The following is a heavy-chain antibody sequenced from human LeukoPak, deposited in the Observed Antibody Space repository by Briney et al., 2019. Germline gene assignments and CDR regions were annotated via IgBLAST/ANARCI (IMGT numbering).Heavy chain of an antibody. D-gene: IGHD3-10*01. CDR1: GFTFSSYG. Sequence: PGGSLRLSCAASGFTFSSYGMHWVRQAPGRGLEWVAFIRYDGSNKYYADSVKGRFTISRDNSKNTLYLQMNSLRAEDTAVYYCAKPTSSGSYYNELDYWGQGTLVTVSS. V-gene: IGHV3-30*02. CDR3: AKPTSSGSYYNELDY. CDR2: IRYDGSNK. J-gene: IGHJ4*02.